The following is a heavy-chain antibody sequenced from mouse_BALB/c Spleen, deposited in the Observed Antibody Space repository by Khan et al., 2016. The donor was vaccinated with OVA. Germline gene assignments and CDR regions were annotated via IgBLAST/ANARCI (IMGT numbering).Heavy chain of an antibody. V-gene: IGHV1S56*01. J-gene: IGHJ3*01. Sequence: QVQLQQPGPELVKPGASVRISCKASDYTFTSYYIHWVKQRPGQGLEWIGWIYAGNINNNYTERFKGKATMTADKSSSTAYMQLSSLTSEDSAVCLCASGGSDDFAYWGQGTMVTVSA. D-gene: IGHD2-12*01. CDR2: IYAGNINN. CDR3: ASGGSDDFAY. CDR1: DYTFTSYY.